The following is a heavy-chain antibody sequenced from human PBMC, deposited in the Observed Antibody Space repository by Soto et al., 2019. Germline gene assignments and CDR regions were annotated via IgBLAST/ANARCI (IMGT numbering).Heavy chain of an antibody. V-gene: IGHV3-9*01. CDR1: GFTFDDYA. Sequence: EVQLVESGGGLVQPGRSLRLSCAASGFTFDDYAMHWVRQAPGKGLEWVSGISWNSGSIGYADSVKGRFTISRDNAKNCLYLQMNSLRAEETALYYCARVVGPRITMVRGVSLPLYYYGMYVWGQGTTVTVSS. D-gene: IGHD3-10*01. CDR3: ARVVGPRITMVRGVSLPLYYYGMYV. CDR2: ISWNSGSI. J-gene: IGHJ6*02.